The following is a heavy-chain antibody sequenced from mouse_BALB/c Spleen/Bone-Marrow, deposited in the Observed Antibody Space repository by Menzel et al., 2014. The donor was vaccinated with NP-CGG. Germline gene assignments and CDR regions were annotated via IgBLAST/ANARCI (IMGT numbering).Heavy chain of an antibody. CDR3: ARPPYYYGSRPYWYFDV. D-gene: IGHD1-1*01. V-gene: IGHV1-84*02. CDR1: GYTFTDYC. Sequence: LVESGPELVKPGASVKISCKASGYTFTDYCINWVKQKPGQGLEWIGWINPGSGNTQYNEKFKGQATLTVDTSSNTAYMQLSSLTSEGTAVYFCARPPYYYGSRPYWYFDVWGAGTTVTVSS. CDR2: INPGSGNT. J-gene: IGHJ1*01.